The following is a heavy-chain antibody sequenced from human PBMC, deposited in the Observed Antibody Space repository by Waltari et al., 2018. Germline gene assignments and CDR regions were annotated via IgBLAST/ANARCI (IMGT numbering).Heavy chain of an antibody. CDR1: GDPMSGNSW. D-gene: IGHD2-15*01. J-gene: IGHJ4*02. CDR2: VHRNGRT. CDR3: ARDLGRGLFLDS. V-gene: IGHV4-4*02. Sequence: QLQLQESGPGLVKPSGTLSLTCVVSGDPMSGNSWWRWVRQSPDKGLEWIGQVHRNGRTNYNPSLARRAIVSLDSSRNQFSLRILSATAADTAVYYCARDLGRGLFLDSWGQGTLVTVSP.